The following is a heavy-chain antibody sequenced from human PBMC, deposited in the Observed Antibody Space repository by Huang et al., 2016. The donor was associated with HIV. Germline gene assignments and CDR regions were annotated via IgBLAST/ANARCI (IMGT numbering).Heavy chain of an antibody. Sequence: QVQLHQWGAGLLKPSETLSLPCAVYGGSFSGPQWTWIRQTPGKGLGWIGEINQSGRTNYSPSLKRRVTISLDTSKNQFSLRLRSVTAADTAGYYCARGRGDARGFLGLDFWGQGTLVTVSS. J-gene: IGHJ4*02. CDR3: ARGRGDARGFLGLDF. V-gene: IGHV4-34*01. CDR2: INQSGRT. CDR1: GGSFSGPQ. D-gene: IGHD3-16*01.